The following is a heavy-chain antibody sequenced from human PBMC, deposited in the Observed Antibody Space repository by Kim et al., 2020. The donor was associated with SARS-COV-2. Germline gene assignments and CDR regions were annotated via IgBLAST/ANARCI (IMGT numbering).Heavy chain of an antibody. D-gene: IGHD6-19*01. Sequence: RGSLRLSCAASGFTFSSYAMHWVRQAPGKGLEWVAVISYDGSNKYYADSVKGRFTISRDNSKNTLYLQMNSLRAEDTAVYYCAIPGGYSGWYLRGYFDYWGQGTLVTVSS. J-gene: IGHJ4*02. V-gene: IGHV3-30-3*01. CDR1: GFTFSSYA. CDR2: ISYDGSNK. CDR3: AIPGGYSGWYLRGYFDY.